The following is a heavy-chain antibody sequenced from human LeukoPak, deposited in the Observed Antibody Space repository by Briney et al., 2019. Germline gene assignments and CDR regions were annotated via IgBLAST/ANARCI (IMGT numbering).Heavy chain of an antibody. V-gene: IGHV3-48*03. CDR1: GFTFSSYE. J-gene: IGHJ5*02. CDR2: ISSSGSTI. D-gene: IGHD3-10*01. Sequence: GGSLRLSCAASGFTFSSYEMNWVRQAPGKGLEWVSYISSSGSTIYYADSVKGRFTISRDNAKNSMYLQMNSLRAEDTAVYYCARGHYYGSGSYHQSNWFDPWGQGTLVTVSS. CDR3: ARGHYYGSGSYHQSNWFDP.